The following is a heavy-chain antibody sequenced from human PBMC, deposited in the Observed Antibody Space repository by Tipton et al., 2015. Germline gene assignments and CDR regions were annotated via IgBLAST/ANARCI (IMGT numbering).Heavy chain of an antibody. J-gene: IGHJ5*02. D-gene: IGHD2-15*01. CDR1: GGSITNPSYY. Sequence: TLSLTCTVSGGSITNPSYYWSWIRQPPGKGLEWIGYIYYSGATTKFNPSLKSRVTMSVDTSKNQFSLKLTSVTAADTAVYYCARGGNNWFDPWGQGTLVTVSS. CDR2: IYYSGATT. CDR3: ARGGNNWFDP. V-gene: IGHV4-61*01.